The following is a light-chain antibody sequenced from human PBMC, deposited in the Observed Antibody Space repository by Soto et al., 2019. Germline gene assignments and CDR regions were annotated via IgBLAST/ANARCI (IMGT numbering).Light chain of an antibody. V-gene: IGKV1-5*03. CDR3: QQSYYNPT. Sequence: DIQMTQSPSTLSGSVGDRVTITCRASQTISSWLAWYQQKPGKAPKLLIYKASTLKSGVPSRFSGSGSGTEFTLTISSLQPDDFATYYCQQSYYNPTFGQGTKVDIK. J-gene: IGKJ1*01. CDR2: KAS. CDR1: QTISSW.